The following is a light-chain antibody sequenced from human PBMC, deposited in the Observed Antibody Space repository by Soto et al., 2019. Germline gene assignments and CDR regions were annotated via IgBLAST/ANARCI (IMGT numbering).Light chain of an antibody. CDR2: GNS. Sequence: QSVLTQPPSVSGAPGQRVTISCTGSSSNIGAGYDVHWYQQLPGTAPKLLIYGNSNRPSGVPDRFSGSKSGTSASLATGLQAEDEADYYCQSYDSSLSGYVFGTGTKVTVL. CDR1: SSNIGAGYD. V-gene: IGLV1-40*01. J-gene: IGLJ1*01. CDR3: QSYDSSLSGYV.